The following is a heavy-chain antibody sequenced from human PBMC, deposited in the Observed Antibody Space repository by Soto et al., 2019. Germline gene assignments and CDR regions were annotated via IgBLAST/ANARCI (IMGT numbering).Heavy chain of an antibody. CDR1: GFTVSDS. Sequence: GGSLRLSCSVAGFTVSDSMSWVRQAPGKGLECVSFIHSDGSTHYTDSVRGRFTISRDNSKNTLYLQMDRLRVDDTAIYYCASLQVPGNFDYWGQGTLVTVSS. D-gene: IGHD1-1*01. J-gene: IGHJ4*02. V-gene: IGHV3-53*01. CDR2: IHSDGST. CDR3: ASLQVPGNFDY.